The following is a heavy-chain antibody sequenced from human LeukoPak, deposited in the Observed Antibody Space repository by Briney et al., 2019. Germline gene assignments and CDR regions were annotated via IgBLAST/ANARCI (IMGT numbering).Heavy chain of an antibody. CDR3: ASRRGYSGYDDN. CDR1: GGSISSYY. Sequence: SETLSLTCTVSGGSISSYYWSWIRQPPGKGLEWIGYIYYSGSTNYNPSLKSRVTISVDTSKNQFSLKLSSVTAADTAVYYCASRRGYSGYDDNWGQGTLVTVSS. D-gene: IGHD5-12*01. CDR2: IYYSGST. V-gene: IGHV4-59*01. J-gene: IGHJ4*02.